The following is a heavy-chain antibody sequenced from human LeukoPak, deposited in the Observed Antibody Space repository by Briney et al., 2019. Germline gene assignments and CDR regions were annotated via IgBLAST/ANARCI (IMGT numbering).Heavy chain of an antibody. CDR2: ISSSSSYT. D-gene: IGHD5-24*01. Sequence: GGSLRLSCAASGFTFSSYAMSWVRQAPGKGLEWVSYISSSSSYTNYADSVKGRFTISRDNAKNSLYLQMNSLRVEDTAVYYCARGQGWLQYFDYWGQGTLVTVSS. CDR1: GFTFSSYA. J-gene: IGHJ4*02. V-gene: IGHV3-21*05. CDR3: ARGQGWLQYFDY.